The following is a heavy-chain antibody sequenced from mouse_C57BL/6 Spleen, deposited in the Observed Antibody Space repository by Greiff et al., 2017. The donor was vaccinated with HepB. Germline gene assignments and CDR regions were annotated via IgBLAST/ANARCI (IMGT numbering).Heavy chain of an antibody. CDR1: GFTFSDYY. CDR2: INYDGSST. Sequence: EVNLVESEGGLVQPGSSMKLSCTASGFTFSDYYMAWVRQVPEKGLEWVANINYDGSSTYYLDSLKSRFIISRDNAKNILYLQMSSLKSEDTATYYCARGAYDGFSWFAYWGQGTLVTVSA. J-gene: IGHJ3*01. V-gene: IGHV5-16*01. D-gene: IGHD2-3*01. CDR3: ARGAYDGFSWFAY.